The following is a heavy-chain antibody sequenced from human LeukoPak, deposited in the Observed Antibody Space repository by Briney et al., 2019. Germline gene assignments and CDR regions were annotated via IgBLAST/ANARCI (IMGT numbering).Heavy chain of an antibody. V-gene: IGHV3-23*01. J-gene: IGHJ6*03. Sequence: PGGSLRLSCAASGFTFSSDAMSWVRQAPGKGLEWVSAISGSGGSTYYADSVKGRFTISRDNSKNTLYLQMNSLRAEDTAVYYCAKVTIPYCSSTSCYHSHYYYYMDVWGKGTTVTVSS. D-gene: IGHD2-2*01. CDR1: GFTFSSDA. CDR2: ISGSGGST. CDR3: AKVTIPYCSSTSCYHSHYYYYMDV.